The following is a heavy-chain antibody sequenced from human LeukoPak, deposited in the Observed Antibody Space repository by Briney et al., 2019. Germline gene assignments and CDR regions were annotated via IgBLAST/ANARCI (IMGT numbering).Heavy chain of an antibody. CDR1: GFTFSSYW. CDR3: AKTYCGGDCPFDY. D-gene: IGHD2-21*01. J-gene: IGHJ4*02. Sequence: SGGSLRLSCAASGFTFSSYWMSWVRQAPGKGLEWVANIKQDGSEKYYVDSVKGRFTISRDNSENTLYLQMNSLRAEDTAVYYCAKTYCGGDCPFDYWGQGTLVTVSS. V-gene: IGHV3-7*03. CDR2: IKQDGSEK.